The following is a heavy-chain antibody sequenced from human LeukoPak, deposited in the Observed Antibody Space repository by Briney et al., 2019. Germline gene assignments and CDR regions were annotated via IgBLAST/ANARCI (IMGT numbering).Heavy chain of an antibody. CDR2: ISGSGDNT. D-gene: IGHD6-19*01. J-gene: IGHJ4*02. Sequence: GGSLRLSCAASGFTFSSYAMSWVRQASGKGLEWVSGISGSGDNTYYADSVKGRFTISRDNSKNTLYLQMNSLRAEDTAVYYCAKDSGWPFDYWGQGTLVTVSS. CDR1: GFTFSSYA. CDR3: AKDSGWPFDY. V-gene: IGHV3-23*01.